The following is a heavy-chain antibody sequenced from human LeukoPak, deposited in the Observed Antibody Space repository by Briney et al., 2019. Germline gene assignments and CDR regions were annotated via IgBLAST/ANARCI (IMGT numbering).Heavy chain of an antibody. CDR1: GFTFSSYG. CDR3: AKDLIPKAPRRGYSYGGDY. Sequence: GGSLRLSCAASGFTFSSYGMHRVRQAPGKGLEWVAVISYDGSNKYYADSVKGRFTISRDNSKNTLYLQMNSLRAEDTAVYYCAKDLIPKAPRRGYSYGGDYWGQGTLVTVSS. J-gene: IGHJ4*02. D-gene: IGHD5-18*01. V-gene: IGHV3-30*18. CDR2: ISYDGSNK.